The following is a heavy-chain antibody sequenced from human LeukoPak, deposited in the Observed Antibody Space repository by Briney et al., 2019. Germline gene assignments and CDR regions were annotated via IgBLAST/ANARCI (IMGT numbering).Heavy chain of an antibody. J-gene: IGHJ6*03. CDR1: GCSISSGGYY. CDR3: ARGVTMNTASLKYYYYYMDV. CDR2: IYYSGST. Sequence: SETLSLTCTVSGCSISSGGYYWRWLRQHPGKGLGRIVCIYYSGSTYYNPSLKSRVTISVDTSKNQFSLKLSSVTAADTAVYYCARGVTMNTASLKYYYYYMDVWGKGTTVTVSS. V-gene: IGHV4-31*03. D-gene: IGHD3-22*01.